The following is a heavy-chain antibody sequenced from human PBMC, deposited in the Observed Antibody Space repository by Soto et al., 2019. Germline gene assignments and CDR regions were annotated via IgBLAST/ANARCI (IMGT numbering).Heavy chain of an antibody. J-gene: IGHJ5*02. Sequence: AGGSLRLSCAASGFTFSSYSMNWVRQAPGKGLEWVSSISSSSSYIYYADSVKGRFTISRDNAKNSLYLQMNSLRAEDTAVYYCARDLIPYSSGWDHWFDPWGQGTLVTVSS. CDR1: GFTFSSYS. D-gene: IGHD6-19*01. V-gene: IGHV3-21*01. CDR2: ISSSSSYI. CDR3: ARDLIPYSSGWDHWFDP.